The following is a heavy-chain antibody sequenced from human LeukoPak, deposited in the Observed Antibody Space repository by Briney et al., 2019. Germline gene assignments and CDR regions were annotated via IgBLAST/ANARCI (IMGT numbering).Heavy chain of an antibody. CDR2: ISYDGNNK. CDR3: AKDRCQVTGYSNSWYLDSSYYGMDV. D-gene: IGHD6-13*01. V-gene: IGHV3-30*18. Sequence: GGSLRLSCAASGFTFSSYGMHWVRQAPGKGLEWVAVISYDGNNKFYADSVKGRFTISRDNSKNTLYLLMNSLRAEDTAVYYCAKDRCQVTGYSNSWYLDSSYYGMDVWGQGTTVTVSS. CDR1: GFTFSSYG. J-gene: IGHJ6*02.